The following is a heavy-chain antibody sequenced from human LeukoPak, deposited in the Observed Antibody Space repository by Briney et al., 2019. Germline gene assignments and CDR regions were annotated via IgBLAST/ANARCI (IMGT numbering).Heavy chain of an antibody. CDR1: TYISSDFG. Sequence: ASVKVSCKASTYISSDFGISWVRLAPGGGLEWMGWVSGDNGQTNYGHKFYGRVTMTMETSTDTASMELRGLRSDDTAIYYCARVYLYTTGWSAAYYYFMDVWGKGTTVIVSS. CDR3: ARVYLYTTGWSAAYYYFMDV. V-gene: IGHV1-18*01. J-gene: IGHJ6*03. CDR2: VSGDNGQT. D-gene: IGHD3-16*02.